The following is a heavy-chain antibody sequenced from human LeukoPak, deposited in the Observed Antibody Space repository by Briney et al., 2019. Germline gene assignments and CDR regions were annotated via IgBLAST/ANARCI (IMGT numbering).Heavy chain of an antibody. CDR1: GGSISSGGYS. CDR3: ARTNDYGDPYFDY. CDR2: IYHSGST. J-gene: IGHJ4*02. D-gene: IGHD4-17*01. Sequence: PSQTLSLTCAVSGGSISSGGYSWSWIRQPPGKGLEWIGYIYHSGSTYYNPSLKSRVTISVDRSKNQFSLKLSSVTAADTAVYYCARTNDYGDPYFDYWGQGTLVTVSS. V-gene: IGHV4-30-2*01.